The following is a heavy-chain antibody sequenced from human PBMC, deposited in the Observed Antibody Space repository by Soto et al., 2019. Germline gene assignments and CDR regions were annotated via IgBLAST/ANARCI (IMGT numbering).Heavy chain of an antibody. J-gene: IGHJ3*02. Sequence: GGSLRLSCAASGFTFSSYAMSWVRQAPGKGLEWVSAISGSGGSTYYADSVKGRFTISRDNSKNTLYLQMNSLRAEDTVVYYCAKFQGWLVFRGAFDIWGQGTMVTVSS. V-gene: IGHV3-23*01. CDR1: GFTFSSYA. CDR2: ISGSGGST. CDR3: AKFQGWLVFRGAFDI. D-gene: IGHD6-19*01.